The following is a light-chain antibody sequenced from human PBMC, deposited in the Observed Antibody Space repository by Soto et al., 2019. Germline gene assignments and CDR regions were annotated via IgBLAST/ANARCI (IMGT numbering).Light chain of an antibody. V-gene: IGLV2-14*01. CDR3: TSYTSSSTLTYV. J-gene: IGLJ1*01. CDR2: DVS. Sequence: QSALTQPASVSGSPGQSITISCTGTSSDVGGYNYVSWYQQHPGKAPKLMIYDVSNRPSGVSNRFSGSKSGNTASLTISGLQAEDEGDYYCTSYTSSSTLTYVFGTGTKLTVL. CDR1: SSDVGGYNY.